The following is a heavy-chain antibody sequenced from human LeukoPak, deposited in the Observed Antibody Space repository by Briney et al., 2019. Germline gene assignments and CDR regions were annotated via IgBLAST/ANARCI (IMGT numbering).Heavy chain of an antibody. CDR2: ISWNSGSI. D-gene: IGHD3-22*01. CDR1: GFTFDDYA. CDR3: ARGRMLYYYDSSGYPFDY. J-gene: IGHJ4*02. Sequence: GGSLRLSCAASGFTFDDYAMHWVRQAPGKGLEWVSGISWNSGSIDYADSVKGRFTLSRDNAKNSLYLQMNSLRAEDTAVYYCARGRMLYYYDSSGYPFDYWGQGSLVTVSS. V-gene: IGHV3-9*01.